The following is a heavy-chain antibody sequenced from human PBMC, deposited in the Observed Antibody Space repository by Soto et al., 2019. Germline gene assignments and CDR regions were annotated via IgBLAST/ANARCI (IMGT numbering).Heavy chain of an antibody. D-gene: IGHD5-18*01. CDR3: VKGDLDTAVVNSPDAFDF. V-gene: IGHV3-30*18. CDR2: ISYDGNNK. Sequence: PVGSLRLSCEAFCFIFSDFGMHWVRQAPGKGLEWVAVISYDGNNKYYAQSVKGRFTISRDNSKNTLFLNMDSLRPEDTAVYHCVKGDLDTAVVNSPDAFDFWGPGTMVTVSS. J-gene: IGHJ3*01. CDR1: CFIFSDFG.